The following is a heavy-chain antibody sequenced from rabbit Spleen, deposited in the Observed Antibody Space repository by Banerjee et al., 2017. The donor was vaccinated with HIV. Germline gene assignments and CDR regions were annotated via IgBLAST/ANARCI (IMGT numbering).Heavy chain of an antibody. D-gene: IGHD1-1*01. Sequence: QEQLVESGGGLVTLGGSLKLSCTVSGIDFSSDGIVWVRQAPGKGLEWIACIYAGSSDNTYYASWAKGRFTISKTSSTTVTLQMTSLTAADTATYFCARDYPTSSDYYWDGMDLWGQGTLVTVS. CDR3: ARDYPTSSDYYWDGMDL. CDR1: GIDFSSDG. CDR2: IYAGSSDNT. J-gene: IGHJ6*01. V-gene: IGHV1S45*01.